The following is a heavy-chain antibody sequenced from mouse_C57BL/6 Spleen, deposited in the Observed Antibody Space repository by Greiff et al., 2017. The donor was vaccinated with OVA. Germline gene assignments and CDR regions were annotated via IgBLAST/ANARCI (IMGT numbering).Heavy chain of an antibody. V-gene: IGHV14-4*01. CDR1: GFNIKDDY. J-gene: IGHJ3*01. D-gene: IGHD5-5*01. CDR3: TTDYPRFAY. CDR2: IDPENGDT. Sequence: VQLQQSGAELVRPGASVKLSCTASGFNIKDDYMHWVKQRPEQGLEWIGWIDPENGDTEYASKFQGKATITADTSSNTAYLQLSSLTSEDTAVYYCTTDYPRFAYCGQGTLVTVSA.